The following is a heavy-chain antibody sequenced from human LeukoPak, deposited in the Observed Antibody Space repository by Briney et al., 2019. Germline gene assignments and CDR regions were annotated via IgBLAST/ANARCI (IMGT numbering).Heavy chain of an antibody. Sequence: ASVKVSCKASGYTFTSYDINWVRQATGQGLEWMGWMNPNSGNTGYAQKFQGRVTMTRNTSISTAYMELSSLGSEDTAVYYCARSKGGYSYGADAFDIWGQGTMVTVSS. J-gene: IGHJ3*02. CDR1: GYTFTSYD. V-gene: IGHV1-8*01. D-gene: IGHD5-18*01. CDR2: MNPNSGNT. CDR3: ARSKGGYSYGADAFDI.